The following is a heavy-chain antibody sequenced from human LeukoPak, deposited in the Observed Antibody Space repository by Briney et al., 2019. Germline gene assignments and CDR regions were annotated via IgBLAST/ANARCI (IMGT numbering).Heavy chain of an antibody. CDR1: GFTFSNAW. J-gene: IGHJ4*02. V-gene: IGHV3-15*01. CDR3: ATIRLPGRDDY. Sequence: GGSLRLSCAASGFTFSNAWMSWVRQAPGKGLEWVGRIKSKTDGGTTDYAAPVKGRFTISRDESKNTLYLHMSSLKTEDTAVYYCATIRLPGRDDYWGQGTLVTVSS. CDR2: IKSKTDGGTT.